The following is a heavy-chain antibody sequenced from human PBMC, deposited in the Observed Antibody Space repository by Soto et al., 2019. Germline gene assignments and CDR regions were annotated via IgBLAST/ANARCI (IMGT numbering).Heavy chain of an antibody. V-gene: IGHV3-11*01. Sequence: GGSLRLSCAASGFTFSDYYMSWIRQAPGKGLEWVSYISSSGSTIYQADSVKGRFTISRDNAKNSLYPHMNSLRAEDTAVYYCARDPGSSWYREAFDIWGHGTMVTVSS. CDR3: ARDPGSSWYREAFDI. CDR1: GFTFSDYY. J-gene: IGHJ3*02. D-gene: IGHD6-13*01. CDR2: ISSSGSTI.